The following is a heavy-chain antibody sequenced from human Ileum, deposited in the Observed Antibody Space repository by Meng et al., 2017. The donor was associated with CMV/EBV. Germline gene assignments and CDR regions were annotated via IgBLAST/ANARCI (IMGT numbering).Heavy chain of an antibody. Sequence: QLRLRGPGPGCLPPWETLSLTCTGTGGSLTRYYWTWSRQPAGKGLEWIGRIHPTGTTDDNPSLRSRVSMSLDKSKNQFSLKLTSVTAADTAVYYCARAAARGVPVDLWGQGTLVTGSS. CDR3: ARAAARGVPVDL. CDR2: IHPTGTT. J-gene: IGHJ5*02. V-gene: IGHV4-4*07. CDR1: GGSLTRYY. D-gene: IGHD3-10*01.